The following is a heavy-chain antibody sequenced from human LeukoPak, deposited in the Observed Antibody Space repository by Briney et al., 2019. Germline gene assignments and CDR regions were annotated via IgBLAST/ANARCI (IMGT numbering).Heavy chain of an antibody. V-gene: IGHV3-7*01. J-gene: IGHJ4*02. CDR2: IRQDGGEK. Sequence: PGGSLRLSCAASGFAFSNYWMSWVRQAPGKGLEWVANIRQDGGEKYYVESVKGRFTISRDNAKNSLYLQMDSLRAEDTAKYYCARDTTYKLDNWGQGTLVTVSS. CDR1: GFAFSNYW. D-gene: IGHD1-1*01. CDR3: ARDTTYKLDN.